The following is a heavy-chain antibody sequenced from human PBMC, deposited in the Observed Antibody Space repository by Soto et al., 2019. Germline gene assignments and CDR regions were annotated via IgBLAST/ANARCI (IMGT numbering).Heavy chain of an antibody. CDR1: GYTFTSYG. CDR3: ARDHAYSSSWYSAYYYYGMDV. J-gene: IGHJ6*02. D-gene: IGHD6-13*01. V-gene: IGHV1-18*01. CDR2: ISAYNGNT. Sequence: QVQLVQSGAEVKKPGASVKVSCKASGYTFTSYGISWVRQAPGQGLAWMGWISAYNGNTNYAQKLQGRVTMTTDTSTSTAYMELRSLRSDDKAVYYCARDHAYSSSWYSAYYYYGMDVWGQGTTVTVSS.